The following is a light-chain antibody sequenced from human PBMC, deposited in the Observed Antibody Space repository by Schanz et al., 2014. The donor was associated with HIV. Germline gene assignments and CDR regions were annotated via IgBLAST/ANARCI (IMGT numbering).Light chain of an antibody. V-gene: IGLV1-44*01. CDR1: GSNIESNT. Sequence: QSVLTQPPSVSGTPGQRVTISCSGSGSNIESNTVSWYLQLPGTAPKLIMYDDGQRPSGVPARFSGSKSGSSASLAISGLQADDEADYFCQSFDSSLNGVVFGGGTKLTVL. CDR3: QSFDSSLNGVV. CDR2: DDG. J-gene: IGLJ3*02.